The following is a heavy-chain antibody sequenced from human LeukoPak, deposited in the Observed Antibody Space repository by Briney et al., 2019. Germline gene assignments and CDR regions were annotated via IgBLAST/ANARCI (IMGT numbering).Heavy chain of an antibody. D-gene: IGHD1-26*01. J-gene: IGHJ5*02. CDR2: ISYDGSNK. CDR1: GFTFSSYA. Sequence: PRGSLRLSCAASGFTFSSYAMHWVRQAPGKGLEWVAVISYDGSNKCYADSVKGRFTISRDNSKNTLYLQMNSLRAEDTAVYYCARERGGSYKSRWFDPWGQGTLVTVSS. CDR3: ARERGGSYKSRWFDP. V-gene: IGHV3-30-3*01.